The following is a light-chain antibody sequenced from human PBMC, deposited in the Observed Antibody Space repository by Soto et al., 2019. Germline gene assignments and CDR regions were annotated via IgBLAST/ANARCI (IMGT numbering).Light chain of an antibody. CDR1: QSISSY. J-gene: IGKJ5*01. Sequence: DIQMTQSPSSLSASVGDRVTITCRASQSISSYLNWYQQKPGKAPKLLIYGASTLQSGVPSRFSGSGSGTDFTLTIDGLEPEDFVVYYCQQYGYSPITFGQGTRLEIK. CDR2: GAS. V-gene: IGKV1-39*01. CDR3: QQYGYSPIT.